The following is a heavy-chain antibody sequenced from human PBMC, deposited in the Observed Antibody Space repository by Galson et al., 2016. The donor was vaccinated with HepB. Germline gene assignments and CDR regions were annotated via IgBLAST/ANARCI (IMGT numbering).Heavy chain of an antibody. D-gene: IGHD2-15*01. Sequence: SLRLSCAASGFTFHTHWMDWVRQTPGKGLVWVSRIKGDASTTNYADSVKGRFTISRDNAKNTLYLQMNSLRAEDTAVYYCAKGAEGGMDVWGQGTTVIVSS. V-gene: IGHV3-74*01. CDR1: GFTFHTHW. J-gene: IGHJ6*02. CDR3: AKGAEGGMDV. CDR2: IKGDASTT.